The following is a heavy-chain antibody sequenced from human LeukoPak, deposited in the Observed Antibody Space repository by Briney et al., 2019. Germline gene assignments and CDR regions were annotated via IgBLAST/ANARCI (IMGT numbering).Heavy chain of an antibody. V-gene: IGHV4-34*01. Sequence: SETLSLTCAVYGGSFSGYYWSWIRQPPGKGLEWIGEINHSGSTNYNPSLKSRVTISVDTSKNQFSLKLSSVTAADTAAYYCARGSALPRGRKRDAFDIWGQGTMVTVSS. CDR1: GGSFSGYY. CDR3: ARGSALPRGRKRDAFDI. D-gene: IGHD3-16*01. CDR2: INHSGST. J-gene: IGHJ3*02.